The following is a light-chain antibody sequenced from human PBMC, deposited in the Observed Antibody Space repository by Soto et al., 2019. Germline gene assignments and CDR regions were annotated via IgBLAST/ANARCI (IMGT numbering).Light chain of an antibody. CDR3: ATWDDSLTGVV. Sequence: QSVLTQSPSASGTPGQTVTISCSGGDSNIGSNTVDWYQQFPGRAPKLLIFTDIERPSGVPDRFSGSRSGTSASLAISGLQSDDEADYHCATWDDSLTGVVFGGGTKLTVL. J-gene: IGLJ2*01. CDR1: DSNIGSNT. CDR2: TDI. V-gene: IGLV1-44*01.